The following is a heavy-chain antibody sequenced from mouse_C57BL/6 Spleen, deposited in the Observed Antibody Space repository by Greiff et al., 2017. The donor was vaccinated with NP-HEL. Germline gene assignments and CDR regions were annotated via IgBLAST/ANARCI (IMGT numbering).Heavy chain of an antibody. CDR3: ARGYYGSSSHFDY. Sequence: VQLQESGAELVMPGASVKLSCKASGYTFTSYWMHWVKQRPGQGLEWIGEIDPSDSYTNYNQKFKGKSTLTVDKSSSTAYMQLSSLTSEDSAVYYCARGYYGSSSHFDYWGQGTTLTVSS. V-gene: IGHV1-69*01. CDR1: GYTFTSYW. D-gene: IGHD1-1*01. CDR2: IDPSDSYT. J-gene: IGHJ2*01.